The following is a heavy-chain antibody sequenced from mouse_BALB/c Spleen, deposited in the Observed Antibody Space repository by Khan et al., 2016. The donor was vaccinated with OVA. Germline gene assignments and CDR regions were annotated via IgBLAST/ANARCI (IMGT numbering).Heavy chain of an antibody. CDR2: IYPGNGYT. J-gene: IGHJ2*01. V-gene: IGHV1S134*01. CDR1: GSTFTSYG. CDR3: TTAYYRYYFDY. Sequence: VQLKQSGAELGRPGSSVKLSCKTSGSTFTSYGIKWVKQRPGQGLEWIGYIYPGNGYTEYNEKFQGKAILTSDPSSSPAYMQLRSLTYEDSAIYVCTTAYYRYYFDYWGQGTTLTVSS. D-gene: IGHD2-14*01.